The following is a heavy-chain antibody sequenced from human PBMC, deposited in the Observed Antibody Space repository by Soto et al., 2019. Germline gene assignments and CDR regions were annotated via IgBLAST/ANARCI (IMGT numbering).Heavy chain of an antibody. CDR2: ISGSGGST. D-gene: IGHD6-19*01. CDR1: GFTFSSYA. V-gene: IGHV3-23*01. CDR3: ARGLAWLVQDY. Sequence: EVQLLESGGGLVQPGGSLRLSCAASGFTFSSYAMSWVRQAPGKGLEWVSTISGSGGSTYYADSVKGRFTISRDNSKNTLYLQMNILRVEDTAVYYCARGLAWLVQDYWGQGTLVTVSS. J-gene: IGHJ4*02.